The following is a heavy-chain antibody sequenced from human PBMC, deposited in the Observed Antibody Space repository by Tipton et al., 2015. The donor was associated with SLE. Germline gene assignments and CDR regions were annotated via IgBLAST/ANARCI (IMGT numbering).Heavy chain of an antibody. J-gene: IGHJ4*02. Sequence: TLSLTCSVSGASISTYYWGWIRQAPGRGLEWVGCMRHSGITNYNPSLKSRVTMSVDTSKNQLSLNLNSVTAADTAVYYCARDHRVNFDWILLDYWGQGALVSVSS. V-gene: IGHV4-59*01. CDR1: GASISTYY. CDR2: MRHSGIT. CDR3: ARDHRVNFDWILLDY. D-gene: IGHD3-9*01.